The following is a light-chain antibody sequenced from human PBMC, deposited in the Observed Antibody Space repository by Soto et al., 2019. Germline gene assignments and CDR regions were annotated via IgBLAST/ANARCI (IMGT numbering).Light chain of an antibody. CDR2: SNT. V-gene: IGLV1-44*01. CDR3: AAWDDSLNGFV. Sequence: SMLTQPPSASGSPGQRVTISCSGGSSNIGSNTVIWYQQLPGTAPKLLIYSNTQRPSGVPDRFSGSKSGTSASLAISGLQSEDEADYYCAAWDDSLNGFVFGTGTKVTVL. CDR1: SSNIGSNT. J-gene: IGLJ1*01.